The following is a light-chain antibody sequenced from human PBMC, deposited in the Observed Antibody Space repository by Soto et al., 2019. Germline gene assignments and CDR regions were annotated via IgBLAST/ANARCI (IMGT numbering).Light chain of an antibody. Sequence: EIVLTQSPATLSLSPGERATLSCRASQSVSSYLAWYQQKPGQAPRLLIYDASNRATGIPARFSGSGSGTDFALTISILEPEDFAVYYCQQRSNWLTVGGGTKVEIK. J-gene: IGKJ4*01. V-gene: IGKV3-11*01. CDR2: DAS. CDR3: QQRSNWLT. CDR1: QSVSSY.